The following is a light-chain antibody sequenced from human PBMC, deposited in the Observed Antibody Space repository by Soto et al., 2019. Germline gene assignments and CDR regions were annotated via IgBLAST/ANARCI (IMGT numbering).Light chain of an antibody. CDR2: DTS. CDR3: QRYNNWPLT. V-gene: IGKV3-15*01. CDR1: QSVGSN. Sequence: EIVLTQSPGTLSLSPGERATLSCRASQSVGSNFLAWYQQRPGQAPRILIYDTSTRATGVPARFSGSRSGTEFTLTINSLQSEDFAVYYCQRYNNWPLTFGGGTKV. J-gene: IGKJ4*01.